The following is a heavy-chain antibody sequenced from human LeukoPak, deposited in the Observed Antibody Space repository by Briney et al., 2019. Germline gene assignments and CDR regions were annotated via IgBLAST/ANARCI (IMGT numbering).Heavy chain of an antibody. CDR3: ARDRPHNWFDP. CDR2: IDNNGVET. J-gene: IGHJ5*02. V-gene: IGHV3-74*01. CDR1: GFTFSSYW. Sequence: PGGSLRLSCAASGFTFSSYWMHWVRQAPGEGLVWVSRIDNNGVETVYADSVKGRFTISRDNAKNTLYLQMNSLRVEDTAIYYCARDRPHNWFDPWGQGTLVTVSS.